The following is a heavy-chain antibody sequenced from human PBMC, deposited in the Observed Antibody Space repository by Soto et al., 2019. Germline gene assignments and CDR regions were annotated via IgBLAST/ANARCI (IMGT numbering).Heavy chain of an antibody. J-gene: IGHJ4*02. CDR2: ISSSSSTK. CDR1: GCTSSSYS. D-gene: IGHD5-18*01. CDR3: ARDYSSYGPFDY. Sequence: GGSRRLSWAAAGCTSSSYSMKSARQAPGKGLEWVSYISSSSSTKYYADSVKGRFTISRDNAKNSLYLQMNSLRAEDTAVYYCARDYSSYGPFDYWGQGTVVTVSS. V-gene: IGHV3-48*01.